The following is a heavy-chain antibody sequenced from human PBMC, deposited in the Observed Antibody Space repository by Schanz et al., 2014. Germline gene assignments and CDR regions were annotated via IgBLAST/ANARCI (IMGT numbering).Heavy chain of an antibody. CDR1: GFTFSSYA. D-gene: IGHD3-3*01. Sequence: QVQLVESGGGVVQPGRSRRLSCEASGFTFSSYAMSWVRQAPGKGLEWVAQISHDGHRDFYADSVKGRFTVSRDNNWKTLSLQMNSLRAEDTAVYYCARQPGRITVSGVVSNWFDPWGQGTLVTVSS. CDR2: ISHDGHRD. J-gene: IGHJ5*02. V-gene: IGHV3-30-3*01. CDR3: ARQPGRITVSGVVSNWFDP.